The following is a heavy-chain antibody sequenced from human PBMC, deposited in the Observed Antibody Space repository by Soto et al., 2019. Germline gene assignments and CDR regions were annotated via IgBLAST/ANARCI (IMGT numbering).Heavy chain of an antibody. Sequence: PSEALSVTCTFSVGSVSIGDYAWSWIRQPRGKGLEWIGYIYYSGSTNYNPSLKSRVSISLDTSKNQFSLRLTSVTAADTAVYYCARIPVDTYMINWFDPWGQGTLVTVSS. J-gene: IGHJ5*02. CDR3: ARIPVDTYMINWFDP. D-gene: IGHD5-18*01. CDR2: IYYSGST. V-gene: IGHV4-61*08. CDR1: VGSVSIGDYA.